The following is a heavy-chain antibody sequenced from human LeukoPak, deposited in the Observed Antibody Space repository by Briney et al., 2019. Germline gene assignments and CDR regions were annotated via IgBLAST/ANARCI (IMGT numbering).Heavy chain of an antibody. CDR3: LRGGGGTDYFNY. V-gene: IGHV3-74*01. J-gene: IGHJ4*02. CDR2: INTDGSSA. D-gene: IGHD2-15*01. Sequence: GGSLRLSCEASGFTFSSYWIHWVRQAPAKGLVWVSRINTDGSSARYADSVKGRFTISRDNAKNTLYLQMNSLRAEDTAVYYCLRGGGGTDYFNYWGQGTLVTVSS. CDR1: GFTFSSYW.